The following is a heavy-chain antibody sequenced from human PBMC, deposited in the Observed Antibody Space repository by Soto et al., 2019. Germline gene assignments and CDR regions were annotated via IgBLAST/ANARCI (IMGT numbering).Heavy chain of an antibody. V-gene: IGHV4-59*08. J-gene: IGHJ4*02. CDR1: GGSINNHY. D-gene: IGHD6-19*01. Sequence: SETLSLTCTVSGGSINNHYWSWIRQPPGQGLEWIGYIYYSGSTNYNPSLKSRVTMSVDTSKNQFSLKLSSVTAADTAVYYCARLAGSGWYIVFWGQGALVTVAS. CDR3: ARLAGSGWYIVF. CDR2: IYYSGST.